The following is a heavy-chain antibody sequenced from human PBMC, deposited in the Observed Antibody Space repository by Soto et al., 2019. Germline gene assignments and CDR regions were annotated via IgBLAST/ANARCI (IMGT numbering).Heavy chain of an antibody. CDR2: INPNSGGT. J-gene: IGHJ6*02. CDR1: GYTFTGYY. D-gene: IGHD3-9*01. CDR3: ARDLPSDYDILTGYIYYGMDV. V-gene: IGHV1-2*02. Sequence: ASVKVSCKASGYTFTGYYMHWVRQAPGQGLEWMGWINPNSGGTNYAQKFQGRVTMTRDTSISTAYMELSRLRSDDTAVYYCARDLPSDYDILTGYIYYGMDVWGQGTTVTVSS.